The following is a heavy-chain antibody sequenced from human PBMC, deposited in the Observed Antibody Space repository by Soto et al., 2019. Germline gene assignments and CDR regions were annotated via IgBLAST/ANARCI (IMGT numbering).Heavy chain of an antibody. CDR3: ARDPKTSGGQHWAFNYFDS. Sequence: PGGSLRLSCAASGFTFSNYVMHWVRQAPGKGLEWVAVISYDGSNKYYADSVRGRFTISRDNSKNTLFLQMNSLRAEDTAVYYCARDPKTSGGQHWAFNYFDSWGQGTLVTVSS. V-gene: IGHV3-30*03. J-gene: IGHJ4*02. D-gene: IGHD7-27*01. CDR1: GFTFSNYV. CDR2: ISYDGSNK.